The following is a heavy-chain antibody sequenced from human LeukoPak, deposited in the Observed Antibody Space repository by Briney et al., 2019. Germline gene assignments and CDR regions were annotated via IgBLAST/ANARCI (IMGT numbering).Heavy chain of an antibody. CDR1: GFTFSSYA. D-gene: IGHD3-10*01. CDR3: ARGPITMVRGVIRSLGPRGY. Sequence: GGSLRLSCAASGFTFSSYAMSWVRQTPGKGLEWVSAISGSGGPTYYADSVKGRFTISRDDSRNTLYLQMNSLRAEDTAVYYCARGPITMVRGVIRSLGPRGYWGQGTLVTVSS. CDR2: ISGSGGPT. V-gene: IGHV3-23*01. J-gene: IGHJ4*02.